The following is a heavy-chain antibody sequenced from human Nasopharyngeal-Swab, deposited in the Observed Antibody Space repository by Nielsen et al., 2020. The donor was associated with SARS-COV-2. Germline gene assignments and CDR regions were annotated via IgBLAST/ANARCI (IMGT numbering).Heavy chain of an antibody. CDR2: IKQDGSEK. J-gene: IGHJ6*03. D-gene: IGHD1-26*01. Sequence: IRRRPGKGLEWVANIKQDGSEKYYVDSVKGRFTISRDNAKNSLYLQMNSLRAEDTAVYYCARDSYVGATTDYYYYYMDAWGKGTTVTVSS. CDR3: ARDSYVGATTDYYYYYMDA. V-gene: IGHV3-7*01.